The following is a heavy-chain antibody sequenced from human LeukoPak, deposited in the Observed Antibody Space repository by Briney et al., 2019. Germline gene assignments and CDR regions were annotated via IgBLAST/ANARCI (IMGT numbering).Heavy chain of an antibody. Sequence: SETLSLTCAVYGGSFSGYYWSWIRQPPGKGLEWIGEINHSGSTNYNPSLKSRVTMSVDTSKNQFSLKLSSVTAADTAVYYCARDRAYCGGDCYYYFDYWGQGTLVTVSS. D-gene: IGHD2-21*02. CDR2: INHSGST. J-gene: IGHJ4*02. V-gene: IGHV4-34*01. CDR3: ARDRAYCGGDCYYYFDY. CDR1: GGSFSGYY.